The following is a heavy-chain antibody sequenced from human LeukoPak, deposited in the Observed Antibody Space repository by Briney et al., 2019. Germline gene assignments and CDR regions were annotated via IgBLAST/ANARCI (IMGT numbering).Heavy chain of an antibody. J-gene: IGHJ5*02. V-gene: IGHV4-30-2*01. D-gene: IGHD4-17*01. CDR2: IYHSGST. Sequence: SSQTLSLTCAVSGGSISSGGYSWSWIRQPPGKGLEWIGHIYHSGSTYYNLSLKSRVTISVDRSKNQFSLKLSSVTAADTAVYYCARAPRGGDYVWFDPWGQGTLVTVSS. CDR3: ARAPRGGDYVWFDP. CDR1: GGSISSGGYS.